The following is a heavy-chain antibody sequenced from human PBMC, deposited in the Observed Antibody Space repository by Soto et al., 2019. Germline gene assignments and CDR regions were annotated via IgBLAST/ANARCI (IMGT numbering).Heavy chain of an antibody. Sequence: PGGSLRLSCAASGFTFSSYGMHWVRQAPGKGLEWVAVIWYDGSNKYYADSVKGRFTISRDNSKNTLYLQMNSLRAEDTAVYYCARLRIDGWYSPGLDYYYYGMDVWGQGTTVTVSS. J-gene: IGHJ6*02. CDR1: GFTFSSYG. CDR3: ARLRIDGWYSPGLDYYYYGMDV. V-gene: IGHV3-33*01. CDR2: IWYDGSNK. D-gene: IGHD6-19*01.